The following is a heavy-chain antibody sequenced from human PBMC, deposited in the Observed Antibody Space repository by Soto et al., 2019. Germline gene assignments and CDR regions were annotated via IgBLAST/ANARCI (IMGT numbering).Heavy chain of an antibody. Sequence: TIRNYGRHCLSQTPVKRLEWVAVISYDGSNKYYADYVKGRFTISRNNSKNTLYLQMNSLRAEDTAVYYCSKSGRVGGITEMRAHSEYRGQGTLV. CDR2: ISYDGSNK. CDR1: TIRNYG. V-gene: IGHV3-30*18. J-gene: IGHJ4*02. CDR3: SKSGRVGGITEMRAHSEY. D-gene: IGHD1-20*01.